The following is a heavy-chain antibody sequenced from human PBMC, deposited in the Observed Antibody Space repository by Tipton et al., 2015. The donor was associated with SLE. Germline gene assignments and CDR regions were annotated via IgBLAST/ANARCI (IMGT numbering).Heavy chain of an antibody. CDR1: GGSFSGYY. CDR2: INHSGST. CDR3: AICSGSYYRGAFDI. D-gene: IGHD1-26*01. J-gene: IGHJ3*02. V-gene: IGHV4-34*01. Sequence: LRLSCAVYGGSFSGYYWSWIRQPPGKGLGWIGEINHSGSTNYNPSLKSRVTISVDTSKNQFSLKLSSVTAADTAVYYCAICSGSYYRGAFDIWGQGTMVTVSS.